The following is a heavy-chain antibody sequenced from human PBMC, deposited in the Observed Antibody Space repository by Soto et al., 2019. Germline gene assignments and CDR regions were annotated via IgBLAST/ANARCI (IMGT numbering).Heavy chain of an antibody. CDR1: GGAFSNDA. J-gene: IGHJ4*02. D-gene: IGHD4-17*01. V-gene: IGHV1-69*01. CDR3: ARDLVTVTTWGYFDT. Sequence: QVQLVQSGAEVKKPGSSVKVSCKASGGAFSNDAFSWVRQAPGQGLQWMGGVIPAFGTSNIPQNFRDRVTITADESTSTVYMELSSLRSDDTAVYYCARDLVTVTTWGYFDTWGQGTLVTVSS. CDR2: VIPAFGTS.